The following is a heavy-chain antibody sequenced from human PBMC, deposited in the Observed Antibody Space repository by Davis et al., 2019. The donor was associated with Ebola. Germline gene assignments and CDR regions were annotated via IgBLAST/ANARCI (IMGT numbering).Heavy chain of an antibody. J-gene: IGHJ4*02. CDR2: IYAGDSDA. Sequence: GESLKISCTGSGYSFNSYWIAWVRQLPGKGLEWMGIIYAGDSDARYSPSFEGQVTISVDRYLTTGYLQWSSLKASDTAMYYCARLRSITRLTSFYYWGQGTLVTVSS. D-gene: IGHD3-10*01. CDR1: GYSFNSYW. CDR3: ARLRSITRLTSFYY. V-gene: IGHV5-51*01.